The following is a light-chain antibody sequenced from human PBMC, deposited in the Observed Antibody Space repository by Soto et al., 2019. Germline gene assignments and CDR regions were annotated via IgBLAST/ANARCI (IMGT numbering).Light chain of an antibody. Sequence: IQMTQSPSTLPASVGDTVTLTCRASVSISRWLAWYQQKPGKATKLLIYDAPTLESGVPSSVSGRGSGAALTLTRDSLQRDDCAAYSFTKYNEWAGLAFGAGTKV. CDR3: TKYNEWAGLA. J-gene: IGKJ4*01. CDR1: VSISRW. V-gene: IGKV1-5*01. CDR2: DAP.